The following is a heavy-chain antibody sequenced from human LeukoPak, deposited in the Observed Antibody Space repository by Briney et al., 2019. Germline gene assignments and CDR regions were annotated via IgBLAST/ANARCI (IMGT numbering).Heavy chain of an antibody. J-gene: IGHJ4*02. CDR3: ARAAAVDTAMATGDY. V-gene: IGHV1-2*06. CDR2: INPNSGGT. CDR1: GYTFTGYY. Sequence: ASVKVSCKASGYTFTGYYMHWVGQAPGQGLEWMGRINPNSGGTNYAQKFQGRVTMTRDTSISTAYMELSRLRSDDTAVYYCARAAAVDTAMATGDYWGQGTLVTVSS. D-gene: IGHD5-18*01.